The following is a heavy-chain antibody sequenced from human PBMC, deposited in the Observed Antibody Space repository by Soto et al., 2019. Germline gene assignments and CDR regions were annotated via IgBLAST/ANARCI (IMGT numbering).Heavy chain of an antibody. CDR3: ATVPPRQYYDFWSGYMRYYGMDV. V-gene: IGHV3-30-3*01. CDR1: GFTFSSYA. J-gene: IGHJ6*02. D-gene: IGHD3-3*01. CDR2: ISYDGSNK. Sequence: GGSLRLSCAASGFTFSSYAMHWVRQAPGKGLEWVAVISYDGSNKYYADSVKVRFTISRDNSKNTLYLQMNSLRAEDTAVYYCATVPPRQYYDFWSGYMRYYGMDVWGQGTTVTVSS.